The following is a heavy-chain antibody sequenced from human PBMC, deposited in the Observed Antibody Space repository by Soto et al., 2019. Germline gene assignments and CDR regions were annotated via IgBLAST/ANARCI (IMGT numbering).Heavy chain of an antibody. D-gene: IGHD4-17*01. Sequence: SETLSITCTYSVGSIISYYWSWIRQPPGKGLEWIGYIYYSGSNNYNPSLKSRVTISVDTSKNQFSLKLSSVTAADTAVYYCARYGDYVFDWFDPWGQGTLVTVSS. V-gene: IGHV4-59*01. CDR1: VGSIISYY. J-gene: IGHJ5*02. CDR3: ARYGDYVFDWFDP. CDR2: IYYSGSN.